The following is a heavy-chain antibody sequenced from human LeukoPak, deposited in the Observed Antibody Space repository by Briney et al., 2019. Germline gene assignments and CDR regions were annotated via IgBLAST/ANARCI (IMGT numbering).Heavy chain of an antibody. D-gene: IGHD3-22*01. CDR3: AKDGITDSSGYYHDY. V-gene: IGHV3-30*02. J-gene: IGHJ4*02. CDR2: IRYDGSNK. Sequence: GGSLRLSCAASGFTFSSYGMHWVRQAPGKGLEWVAFIRYDGSNKYYADSVKGRFTISRDNSRNTLYLQMNSLRAEDTAVYYCAKDGITDSSGYYHDYWGQGTLVTVSS. CDR1: GFTFSSYG.